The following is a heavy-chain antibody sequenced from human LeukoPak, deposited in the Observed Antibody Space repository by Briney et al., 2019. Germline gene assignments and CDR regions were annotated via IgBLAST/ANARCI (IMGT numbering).Heavy chain of an antibody. Sequence: GGSLRLSCAASGFTFSSYSMNWVRQAPGKGLEWVSSMSSSSSYIYYADSVKGRFTISRDNAKNSLYLQMNSLRAEDTAVYYCALSGPRSHYYYYYGMDVWGQGTTVTVSS. V-gene: IGHV3-21*01. CDR1: GFTFSSYS. CDR2: MSSSSSYI. CDR3: ALSGPRSHYYYYYGMDV. J-gene: IGHJ6*02. D-gene: IGHD3-10*01.